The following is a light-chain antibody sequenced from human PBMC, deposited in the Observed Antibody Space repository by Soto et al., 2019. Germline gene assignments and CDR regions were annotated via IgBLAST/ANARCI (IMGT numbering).Light chain of an antibody. J-gene: IGKJ4*02. CDR2: AAS. Sequence: DIQVTQSPSTLYASVGDRVTITCRASQRISSWLAWYQQKPGKIPNLLIYAASTLQAGVPSRFSGSGSGTDFTVTIRSLQPEDTAAYYCRWFYSFPLRFGEGTK. CDR3: RWFYSFPLR. CDR1: QRISSW. V-gene: IGKV1-27*01.